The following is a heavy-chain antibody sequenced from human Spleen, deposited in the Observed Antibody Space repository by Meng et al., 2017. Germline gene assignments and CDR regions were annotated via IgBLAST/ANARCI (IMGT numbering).Heavy chain of an antibody. J-gene: IGHJ6*02. D-gene: IGHD4/OR15-4a*01. CDR2: IWYDGSNR. CDR3: AREAAVLADYYNYGMDV. V-gene: IGHV3-33*01. CDR1: GFTFSSYG. Sequence: GGSLRLSCAASGFTFSSYGMHWVRQAPGKGLEWVADIWYDGSNRYYGKSVKGRFTISRDNSENTLYLQMNSLRAEDTAVYYCAREAAVLADYYNYGMDVWGQGTTVTVSS.